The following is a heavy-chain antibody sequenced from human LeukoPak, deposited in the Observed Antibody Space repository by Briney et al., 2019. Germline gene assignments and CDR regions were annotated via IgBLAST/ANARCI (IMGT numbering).Heavy chain of an antibody. CDR2: IYSGGST. V-gene: IGHV3-53*01. D-gene: IGHD2-2*01. CDR3: ASPPVVPAARHYYYYMDV. CDR1: GFTVSSNY. J-gene: IGHJ6*03. Sequence: TGGSLRLSCAASGFTVSSNYMSWVRQAPGKGLEWVSVIYSGGSTYYADSVKGRFATSRDNSKNMLYLQMNSLRAEDTAVYYCASPPVVPAARHYYYYMDVWGKGTTVTVSS.